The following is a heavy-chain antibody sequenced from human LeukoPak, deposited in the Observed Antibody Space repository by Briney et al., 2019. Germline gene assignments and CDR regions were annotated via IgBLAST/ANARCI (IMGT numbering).Heavy chain of an antibody. CDR1: GFTFSSYA. CDR2: ISGSGVTT. CDR3: ARDFGY. Sequence: GGSLRLSCVASGFTFSSYAMSWVRQAPGKGLEWVSAISGSGVTTHYAGSVKGRFTISRDNAKNSLYLQMNSLRAEDTAVYYCARDFGYWGQGTLVTVSS. J-gene: IGHJ4*02. V-gene: IGHV3-23*01.